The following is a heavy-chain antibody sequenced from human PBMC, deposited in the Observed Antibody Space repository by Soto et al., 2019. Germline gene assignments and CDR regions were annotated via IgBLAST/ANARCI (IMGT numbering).Heavy chain of an antibody. V-gene: IGHV1-3*01. CDR1: GYTFSNYA. CDR3: ARELVKANDAFDI. CDR2: INAVLGNA. J-gene: IGHJ3*02. D-gene: IGHD3-9*01. Sequence: ASVKVSCKASGYTFSNYAMHWVRQAPGQRLEWMGWINAVLGNAKYAQKFQGRVTITADKSASTAYMELSSLRSEDTAVYYCARELVKANDAFDIWGQGTMVTVSS.